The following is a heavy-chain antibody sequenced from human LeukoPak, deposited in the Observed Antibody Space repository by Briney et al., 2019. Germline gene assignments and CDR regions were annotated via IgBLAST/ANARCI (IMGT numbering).Heavy chain of an antibody. CDR3: AKEYYDILTGYPGNAFDI. CDR1: GFTFSSYS. CDR2: ISSSSSYI. D-gene: IGHD3-9*01. Sequence: GGSLRLSCAASGFTFSSYSMNWVRQAPGKGLEWVSSISSSSSYIYYADSVKGRFTISRDNSKNTLYLQMNSLRAEDTAVYYCAKEYYDILTGYPGNAFDIWGQGTMVTVSS. J-gene: IGHJ3*02. V-gene: IGHV3-21*04.